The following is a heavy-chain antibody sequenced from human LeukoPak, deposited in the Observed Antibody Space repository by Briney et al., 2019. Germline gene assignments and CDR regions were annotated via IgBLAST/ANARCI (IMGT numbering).Heavy chain of an antibody. D-gene: IGHD6-13*01. CDR2: ISSSSSYI. J-gene: IGHJ4*02. Sequence: PGRSLRLSCAASGIDFNNNGMHWVRQAPGKGLEWVSSISSSSSYIYYADSVKGRFTISRDNAKNSLYLQMNSLRAEDTAVYYCARGIAAAAIDYWGQGTLVTVSS. CDR1: GIDFNNNG. V-gene: IGHV3-21*01. CDR3: ARGIAAAAIDY.